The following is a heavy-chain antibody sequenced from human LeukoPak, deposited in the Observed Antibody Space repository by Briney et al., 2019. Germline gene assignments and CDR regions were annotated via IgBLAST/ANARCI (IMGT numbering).Heavy chain of an antibody. D-gene: IGHD6-6*01. CDR1: GFTFSSYG. CDR3: ASLTSSRNY. Sequence: GRSLRLSCAASGFTFSSYGMHWVRQAPGKGLEWVAVISYDGSNKYYADSVKGRFTISRDNSKNTLYLQMNSLRAEDTAVYYCASLTSSRNYWGQGTLVTVSS. V-gene: IGHV3-30*03. J-gene: IGHJ4*02. CDR2: ISYDGSNK.